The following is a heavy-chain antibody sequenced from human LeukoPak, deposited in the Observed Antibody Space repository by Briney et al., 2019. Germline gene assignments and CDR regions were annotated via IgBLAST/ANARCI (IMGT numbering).Heavy chain of an antibody. J-gene: IGHJ5*01. D-gene: IGHD2-15*01. CDR1: GFTFSTFA. CDR2: IFPSGGEI. Sequence: PGGSLRLSCAASGFTFSTFAMIWVCQPPGKGLEWVSSIFPSGGEIHYADSVKGRFTISRDNAKNSLYLQMNSLRAEDTAVYYCAKGPRDGSITIWFDSWGQGTLVTVSS. V-gene: IGHV3-23*01. CDR3: AKGPRDGSITIWFDS.